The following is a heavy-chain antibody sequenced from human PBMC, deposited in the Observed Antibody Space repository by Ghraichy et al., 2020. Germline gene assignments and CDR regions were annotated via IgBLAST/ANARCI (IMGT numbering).Heavy chain of an antibody. Sequence: GGSLRLSCATSGFTFSSYAMSWVRQAPGKGLEWVSSLSGSGGSTYYGDSVKGRFTVSRDNSKNTLYLQMNSLRAEDTALYFCAKDLFGGYSGYDSPLFDYWGQGTLVTVSS. CDR1: GFTFSSYA. J-gene: IGHJ4*02. CDR3: AKDLFGGYSGYDSPLFDY. D-gene: IGHD5-12*01. V-gene: IGHV3-23*01. CDR2: LSGSGGST.